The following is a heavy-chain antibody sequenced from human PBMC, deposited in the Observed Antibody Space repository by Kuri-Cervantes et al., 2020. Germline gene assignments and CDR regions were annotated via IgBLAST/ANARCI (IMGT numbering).Heavy chain of an antibody. CDR3: ARIRVRYYYGMDV. V-gene: IGHV3-30*01. CDR2: ISYDGSNK. CDR1: GFTFSSYA. D-gene: IGHD2-21*01. J-gene: IGHJ6*02. Sequence: GESLKISCAASGFTFSSYAMHWVRQAPGKGLEWVAVISYDGSNKYYADSVKGRFTISRDNSKNTLYLQMNSLRAEDTAVYYCARIRVRYYYGMDVWGQGTTVTVSS.